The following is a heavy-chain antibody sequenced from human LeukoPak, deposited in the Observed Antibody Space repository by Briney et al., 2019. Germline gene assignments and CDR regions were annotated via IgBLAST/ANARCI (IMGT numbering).Heavy chain of an antibody. D-gene: IGHD3-3*01. Sequence: GGSLRLSCAASGFTFSSYAMSWVRQTPGKGLEWVSSISGSGGSTNYADSVTGRFTISRGNSNITLYLQMNSLRADDTAVYYCAKDGLRFLEWYLGYFDLWGRGTLVTVSS. J-gene: IGHJ2*01. CDR1: GFTFSSYA. V-gene: IGHV3-23*01. CDR2: ISGSGGST. CDR3: AKDGLRFLEWYLGYFDL.